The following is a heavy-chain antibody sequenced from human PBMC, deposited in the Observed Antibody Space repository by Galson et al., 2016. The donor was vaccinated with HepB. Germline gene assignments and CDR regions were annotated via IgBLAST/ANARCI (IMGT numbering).Heavy chain of an antibody. CDR2: LNQDGSDT. CDR3: ARDAGYKTFDY. CDR1: GITFKDSW. D-gene: IGHD5-12*01. V-gene: IGHV3-7*01. J-gene: IGHJ4*02. Sequence: SLRLSCAASGITFKDSWMNWVRQAPGKGLEWVASLNQDGSDTYYVASVRGRFTISRDNAKKSLYLQMDSLRVEDTAVYYCARDAGYKTFDYWGQGTLVTVSS.